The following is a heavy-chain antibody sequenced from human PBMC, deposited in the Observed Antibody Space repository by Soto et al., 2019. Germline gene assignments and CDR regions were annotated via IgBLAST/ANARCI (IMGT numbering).Heavy chain of an antibody. J-gene: IGHJ6*02. CDR3: EKEGTATTRKGMDV. CDR1: GFTFSSYA. Sequence: EVQLLESGGGLVQPGGSLRLSCAASGFTFSSYAMSWVRQAPGKGLEWVSAISGSGGSTYYADSVKGRFTISRDNYKNTLYLQMNSLRAEDTAVYYCEKEGTATTRKGMDVWGQGTTVTVSS. CDR2: ISGSGGST. V-gene: IGHV3-23*01. D-gene: IGHD4-4*01.